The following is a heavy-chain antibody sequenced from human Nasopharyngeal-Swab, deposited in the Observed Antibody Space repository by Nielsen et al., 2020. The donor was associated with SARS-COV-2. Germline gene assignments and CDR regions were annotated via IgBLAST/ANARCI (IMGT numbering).Heavy chain of an antibody. V-gene: IGHV3-48*03. CDR1: GFIFKNYA. D-gene: IGHD6-19*01. CDR3: ASGYSSGWYEWYFDY. Sequence: GESLKISCSASGFIFKNYAMNWVRQAPGKGLEWVSCISSSGSTIYYADSVKGRFTISRDNAKNSLYLQMNSLRAEDTAVYYCASGYSSGWYEWYFDYWGQGTLVTVSS. CDR2: ISSSGSTI. J-gene: IGHJ4*02.